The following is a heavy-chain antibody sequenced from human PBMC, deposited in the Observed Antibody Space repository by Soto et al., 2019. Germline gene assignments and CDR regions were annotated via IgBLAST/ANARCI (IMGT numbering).Heavy chain of an antibody. J-gene: IGHJ4*02. CDR2: RKEDGSET. CDR1: GFTFSNYW. CDR3: ARVGNWAFHY. Sequence: EVQLVESGGGLVQPGGSLRLSCAASGFTFSNYWMRWVRQAPGKGLEWVANRKEDGSETHYVDSVKGRFTISRDNAKSSVDLQMNSLTAEDTAVYYCARVGNWAFHYWGQGTLVTVSS. V-gene: IGHV3-7*01. D-gene: IGHD1-1*01.